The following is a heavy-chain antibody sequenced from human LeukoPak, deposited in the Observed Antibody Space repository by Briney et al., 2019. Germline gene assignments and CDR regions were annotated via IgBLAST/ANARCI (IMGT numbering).Heavy chain of an antibody. CDR3: AREFRGGGDSGIFDY. CDR2: IYASGD. D-gene: IGHD4-23*01. J-gene: IGHJ4*02. V-gene: IGHV4-61*09. CDR1: GGSISLGSYY. Sequence: SQTLSLTCTVSGGSISLGSYYWSWTRQSAGKGLEWIGHIYASGDTDYNPSHYNPSLRSRVTISIDTPKSQFSLKLSSVTPADTAVYFCAREFRGGGDSGIFDYWGQGALVTVSS.